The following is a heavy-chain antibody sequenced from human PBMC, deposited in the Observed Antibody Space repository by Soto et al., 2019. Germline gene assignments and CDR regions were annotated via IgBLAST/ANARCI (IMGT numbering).Heavy chain of an antibody. CDR2: ISYDGINK. CDR3: AKSMYNWNDGFFDY. J-gene: IGHJ4*02. CDR1: GFTFISYG. Sequence: GGSLILSCAASGFTFISYGMHWVRQAPGKGLEWVAIISYDGINKYYANSVKGRFTISRDNSKNTLYLQMNSLRAEDTAVYYCAKSMYNWNDGFFDYWGQGTLVTVSS. V-gene: IGHV3-30*18. D-gene: IGHD1-1*01.